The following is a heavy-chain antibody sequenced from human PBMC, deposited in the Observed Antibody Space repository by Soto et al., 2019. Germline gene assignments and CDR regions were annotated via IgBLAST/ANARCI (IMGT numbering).Heavy chain of an antibody. J-gene: IGHJ4*02. CDR3: VRRARDGYNSPIDS. CDR1: GFTFINHA. D-gene: IGHD5-18*01. CDR2: VSGSGRET. V-gene: IGHV3-23*01. Sequence: EVQLSESGGALVRPGGSLRLSCAASGFTFINHAMNWVRQAPGKGLEWVSQVSGSGRETYYGDSVKGRFTTSRDNSKSMLFLQLNSLRGEDTAIYYCVRRARDGYNSPIDSWGQGTLVTVSS.